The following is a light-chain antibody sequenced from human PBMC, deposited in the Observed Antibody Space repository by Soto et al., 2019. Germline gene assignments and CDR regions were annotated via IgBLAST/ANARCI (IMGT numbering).Light chain of an antibody. CDR2: DAS. Sequence: DIQMTQSPSTLSASVGDRVTITCRASQSISRWLGWYQQKAGKAPRLLIYDASSLESGVPSRFSGSGSGTEFTLTISILQPDDFATYYCQQYNTYSRTFGQGTKAEIK. J-gene: IGKJ1*01. CDR1: QSISRW. CDR3: QQYNTYSRT. V-gene: IGKV1-5*01.